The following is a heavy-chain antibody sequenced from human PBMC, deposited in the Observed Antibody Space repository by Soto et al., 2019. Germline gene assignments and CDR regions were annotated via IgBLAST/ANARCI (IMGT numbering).Heavy chain of an antibody. CDR2: INSDGSST. J-gene: IGHJ6*02. V-gene: IGHV3-74*01. Sequence: EVQLVESGGGLVQPGGSLRLSCAASGFTFSSYWMHWVRQAPGKGLVWVSRINSDGSSTSYADSVKGRFTISRDNAKNTLYLQMNSLRAEDTAVYYCARDLRYDFWSGYYTGPYYYYYGMDVWGQGTTVTVSS. CDR3: ARDLRYDFWSGYYTGPYYYYYGMDV. CDR1: GFTFSSYW. D-gene: IGHD3-3*01.